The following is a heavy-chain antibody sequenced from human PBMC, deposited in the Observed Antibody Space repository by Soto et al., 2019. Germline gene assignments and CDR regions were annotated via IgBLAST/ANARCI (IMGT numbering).Heavy chain of an antibody. CDR3: AKGDTRDS. Sequence: LRLSCPGSLDPSARFTLDLIRQVPGKGLEWASIISWNSATIAYADSVKGRFTISRDNANNVVYLQMNNLRAEDTAFYYCAKGDTRDSWGQGKRVTVAA. V-gene: IGHV3-9*02. D-gene: IGHD5-18*01. CDR2: ISWNSATI. J-gene: IGHJ4*02. CDR1: LDPSARFT.